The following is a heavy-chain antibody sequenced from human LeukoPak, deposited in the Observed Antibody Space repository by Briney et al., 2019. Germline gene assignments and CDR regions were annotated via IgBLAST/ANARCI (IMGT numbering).Heavy chain of an antibody. CDR3: AKDKGASGTYFDYYLDQ. CDR2: ISWNSGDI. J-gene: IGHJ4*02. D-gene: IGHD1-26*01. Sequence: PGRSLTLSCTASGFTFYDFAMYWVRQAPGKSLEWVSAISWNSGDIDYAGSVKGRFTISRDNAKNSLYLQMDSLRLEDTALYFCAKDKGASGTYFDYYLDQWGQGTLVTVSS. CDR1: GFTFYDFA. V-gene: IGHV3-9*01.